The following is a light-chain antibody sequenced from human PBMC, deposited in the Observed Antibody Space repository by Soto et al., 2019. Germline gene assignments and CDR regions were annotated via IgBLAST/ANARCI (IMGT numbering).Light chain of an antibody. CDR2: DVN. J-gene: IGLJ1*01. CDR3: SSFTSSTSYV. CDR1: SSDVGSYNS. Sequence: SALPQPASVSGSPGEAIAISCTRTSSDVGSYNSVSWYQQYPGKAPKLMIHDVNNRPSGISDRFSGSKSGNTASLTISGLQAEDEADYYCSSFTSSTSYVFGTGTKVTVL. V-gene: IGLV2-14*03.